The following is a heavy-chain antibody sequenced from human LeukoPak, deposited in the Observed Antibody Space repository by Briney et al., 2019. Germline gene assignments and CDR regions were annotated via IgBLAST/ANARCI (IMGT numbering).Heavy chain of an antibody. Sequence: GGSLRLSCAASGFTFSSFGMHWVRQAPGKGLEWVAGISYDGSSKYYADSVKGRFTISRDNSRNTLYLQMNSLRAEDTALYYCAKDRDVVVPAAISPPSPFDYWGQGTLVTVSS. D-gene: IGHD2-2*02. J-gene: IGHJ4*02. CDR2: ISYDGSSK. CDR3: AKDRDVVVPAAISPPSPFDY. V-gene: IGHV3-30*18. CDR1: GFTFSSFG.